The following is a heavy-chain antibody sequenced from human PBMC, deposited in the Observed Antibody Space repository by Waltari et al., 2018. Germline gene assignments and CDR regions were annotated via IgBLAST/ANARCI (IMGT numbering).Heavy chain of an antibody. CDR1: GGSISSHY. J-gene: IGHJ6*02. V-gene: IGHV4-59*03. CDR3: AHSLSSSSPYYYYGMDV. Sequence: QVQLQESGPGLVKPSETLSLTCTVSGGSISSHYWSWIRQPPGKGLEWIGYIYYSGSTNSNPPLMSRGTISVDTSKNQFSQKLSSVTAVDTATYYCAHSLSSSSPYYYYGMDVWGQGTTVTVSS. D-gene: IGHD6-13*01. CDR2: IYYSGST.